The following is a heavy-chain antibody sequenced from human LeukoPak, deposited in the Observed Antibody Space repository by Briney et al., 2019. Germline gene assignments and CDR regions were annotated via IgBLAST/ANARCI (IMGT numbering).Heavy chain of an antibody. J-gene: IGHJ6*02. V-gene: IGHV5-51*01. Sequence: GESLKISCKGSGYSFTSYWIGWVRQMPGKGLEWMGIIYPGDSDTRYSPSFQGQVTISADKSISTAYLQWSSLKASDTAMYYCARPSNCSGGSCYYYGMDVWGQGTTVTVSS. CDR3: ARPSNCSGGSCYYYGMDV. CDR1: GYSFTSYW. D-gene: IGHD2-15*01. CDR2: IYPGDSDT.